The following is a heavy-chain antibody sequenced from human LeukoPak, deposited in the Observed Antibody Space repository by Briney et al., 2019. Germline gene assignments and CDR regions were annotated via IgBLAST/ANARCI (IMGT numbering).Heavy chain of an antibody. CDR2: ISSSSSYI. CDR3: ARATVARDTASDY. Sequence: KSGGSLRLSCAASGFTFSSYSMNWVRQAPGKGLEWVSSISSSSSYIYYADLVKGRFTISRDNAKNSLYLQMNSLRAEDTAVYYCARATVARDTASDYWGQGTLVTVSS. CDR1: GFTFSSYS. D-gene: IGHD4-23*01. V-gene: IGHV3-21*01. J-gene: IGHJ4*02.